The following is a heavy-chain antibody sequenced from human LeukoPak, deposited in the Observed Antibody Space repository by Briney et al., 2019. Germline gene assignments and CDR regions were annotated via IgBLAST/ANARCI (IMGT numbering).Heavy chain of an antibody. Sequence: SQTLSLTCTVSGGSISSGSYYWSWIRQPAGKGLEWIGRIYTSGSTNYNPSLKSRVTISVDTSKNQFSLKLSSVTAADAAVYYCAREGDYYDSSGYYSIDYWGQGTLVTVSS. V-gene: IGHV4-61*02. CDR2: IYTSGST. CDR3: AREGDYYDSSGYYSIDY. J-gene: IGHJ4*02. CDR1: GGSISSGSYY. D-gene: IGHD3-22*01.